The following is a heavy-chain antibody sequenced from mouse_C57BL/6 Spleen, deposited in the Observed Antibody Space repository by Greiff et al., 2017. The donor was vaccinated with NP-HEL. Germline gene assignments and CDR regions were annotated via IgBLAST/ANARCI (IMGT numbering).Heavy chain of an antibody. J-gene: IGHJ4*01. V-gene: IGHV1-15*01. CDR2: IDPETGGT. D-gene: IGHD2-3*01. Sequence: VQLQQSGAELVRPGASVTLSCKASGYTFTDYEMHWVKQTPVHGLEWIGAIDPETGGTAYNQKFKGKAILTADKSSSTAYMELRSLTSEDSAVYYWTRLDGYFYAMDYWGQGTSVTVSS. CDR3: TRLDGYFYAMDY. CDR1: GYTFTDYE.